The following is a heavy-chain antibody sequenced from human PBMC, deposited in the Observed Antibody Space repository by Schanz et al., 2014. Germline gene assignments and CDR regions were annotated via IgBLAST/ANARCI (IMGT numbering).Heavy chain of an antibody. CDR1: GFTFSSYA. Sequence: QVQLLQFGGGVVQPGRSLRLSCAASGFTFSSYAMHWVRQAPGKGLEWGALISNDGSIKYYADSVEGRFAISRDRFQNTLYLRMSSLRAEDTAVCYCARPIFDYGEVDYWGQGTLVTVSS. D-gene: IGHD4-17*01. J-gene: IGHJ4*02. CDR2: ISNDGSIK. V-gene: IGHV3-30*09. CDR3: ARPIFDYGEVDY.